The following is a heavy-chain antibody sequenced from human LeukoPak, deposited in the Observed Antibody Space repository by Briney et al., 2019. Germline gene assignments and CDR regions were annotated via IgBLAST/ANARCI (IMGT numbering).Heavy chain of an antibody. CDR2: ISYDGSNK. Sequence: GGSLRLSCAASGFTFSSYAMHWVRQAPGKGLEWVAVISYDGSNKYYADSVKGRFTISRDNSKNTLYLQMNSLRAEDTAVYYCARVGYCSGGSCHTYYYGMDVWGQGTTVTVSS. J-gene: IGHJ6*02. CDR1: GFTFSSYA. D-gene: IGHD2-15*01. CDR3: ARVGYCSGGSCHTYYYGMDV. V-gene: IGHV3-30*04.